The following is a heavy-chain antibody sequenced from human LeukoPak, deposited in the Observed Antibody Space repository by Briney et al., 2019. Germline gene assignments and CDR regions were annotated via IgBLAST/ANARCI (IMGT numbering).Heavy chain of an antibody. CDR2: VRYDGSNK. CDR3: AKPSIAVAGTLYFDF. J-gene: IGHJ4*02. CDR1: GFTFSSYG. Sequence: LAAGSLRLSCTASGFTFSSYGMHWVRQAPGKGLDWVAFVRYDGSNKYYADSVKGRFTSSRDNSKNTLYLQMNSLRAEDTAVYYCAKPSIAVAGTLYFDFWGQGTLVTVSS. V-gene: IGHV3-30*02. D-gene: IGHD6-19*01.